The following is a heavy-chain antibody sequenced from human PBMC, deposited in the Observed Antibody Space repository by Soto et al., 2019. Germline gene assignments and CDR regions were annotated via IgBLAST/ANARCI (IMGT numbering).Heavy chain of an antibody. D-gene: IGHD6-13*01. J-gene: IGHJ6*02. Sequence: ASVKVSCKASGYTFTSYAIHWVRQAPGQRLEWMGWINAGNGNTKYSQKFQGRVTITRDTSASTAYMDLSSLRSEDTAVYYCASSNIVAAPYGMDVWGQGTTVTVSS. V-gene: IGHV1-3*01. CDR1: GYTFTSYA. CDR3: ASSNIVAAPYGMDV. CDR2: INAGNGNT.